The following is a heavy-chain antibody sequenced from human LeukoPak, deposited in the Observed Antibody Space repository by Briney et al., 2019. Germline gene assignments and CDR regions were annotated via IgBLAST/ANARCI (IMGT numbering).Heavy chain of an antibody. CDR2: ISYDGSNK. D-gene: IGHD3-22*01. Sequence: HPGGSLRLSCAASGFTFSSYGMHWVRQAPGKGLEWGAVISYDGSNKYYADSGKGRFTISRDNSKNTLYLQMNSLRAEDTAVYYCAKVPNYYDSSGYPGRGFGAFDIWGQGTMVTVSS. CDR3: AKVPNYYDSSGYPGRGFGAFDI. V-gene: IGHV3-30*18. J-gene: IGHJ3*02. CDR1: GFTFSSYG.